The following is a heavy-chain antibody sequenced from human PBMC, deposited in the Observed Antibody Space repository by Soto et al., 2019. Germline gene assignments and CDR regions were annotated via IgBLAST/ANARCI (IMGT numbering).Heavy chain of an antibody. V-gene: IGHV3-48*03. CDR2: ITGSGGAV. CDR3: AKVAPFILGSPI. D-gene: IGHD2-21*01. Sequence: EVKLVESGGDLVQPGGSLRLSCTASGFDFSGSEMNWFRQTPGKGLEWLAYITGSGGAVFHADSAKGRFSISRDNAKNSLFLEMNTLTADDAGVYYCAKVAPFILGSPIWGQGTLVTVSS. J-gene: IGHJ4*02. CDR1: GFDFSGSE.